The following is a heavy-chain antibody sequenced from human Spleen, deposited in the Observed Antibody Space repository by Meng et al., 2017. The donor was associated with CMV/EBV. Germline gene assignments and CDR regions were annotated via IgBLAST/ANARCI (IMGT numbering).Heavy chain of an antibody. CDR3: ARASALYCGRDCFFRGENY. J-gene: IGHJ4*02. CDR2: INSKTGDT. V-gene: IGHV1-2*02. Sequence: ASVKVSCKASGGTFSSYAISWVRQAPGQGLEWMGWINSKTGDTNSQQRFQARVTLTRDTSISTAYMELSRLRSDDTAVYFCARASALYCGRDCFFRGENYWGQGTLVTVSS. D-gene: IGHD2-21*01. CDR1: GGTFSSYA.